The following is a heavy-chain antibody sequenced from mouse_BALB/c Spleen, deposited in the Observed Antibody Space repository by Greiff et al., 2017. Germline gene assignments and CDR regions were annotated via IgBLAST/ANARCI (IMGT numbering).Heavy chain of an antibody. CDR2: ISSGGSYT. CDR3: ARQDSSGYAMDY. Sequence: EVKLMESGGGLVKPGGSLKLSCAASGFTFSSYAMSWVRQTPEKRLEWVATISSGGSYTYYPDSVKGRFTISRDNAKNTLYLQMSSLRSEDTAMYYCARQDSSGYAMDYWDQGTSVTVSS. CDR1: GFTFSSYA. D-gene: IGHD3-2*01. V-gene: IGHV5-9-3*01. J-gene: IGHJ4*01.